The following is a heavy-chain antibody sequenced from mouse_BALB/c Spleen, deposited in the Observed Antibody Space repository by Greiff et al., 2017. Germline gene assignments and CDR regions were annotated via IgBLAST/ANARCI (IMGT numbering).Heavy chain of an antibody. D-gene: IGHD2-4*01. Sequence: DVKLVESGPGLVKPSQSLSLTCSVTGYSITSGYYWNWIRQFPGNKLEWMGYISYDGSNNYNPSLKNRISITRDTSKNQFFLKLNSVTTEDTATYYCARDDDYDVGYAMDYWGQGTSVTVSS. J-gene: IGHJ4*01. V-gene: IGHV3-6*02. CDR3: ARDDDYDVGYAMDY. CDR1: GYSITSGYY. CDR2: ISYDGSN.